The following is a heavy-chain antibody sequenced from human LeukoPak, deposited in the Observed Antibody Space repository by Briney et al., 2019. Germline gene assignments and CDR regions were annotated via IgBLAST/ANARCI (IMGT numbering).Heavy chain of an antibody. Sequence: ASVKVSCKASGYTFTGYYMHWARQAPGKGLEWMGGFDPEDGETIYAQKFQGRVTMTEDTSTDTAYMELSSLRSEDTAVYYCATWAQLVDYYYYYGMDVWGQGTTVTVSS. D-gene: IGHD6-6*01. CDR3: ATWAQLVDYYYYYGMDV. CDR2: FDPEDGET. CDR1: GYTFTGYY. J-gene: IGHJ6*02. V-gene: IGHV1-24*01.